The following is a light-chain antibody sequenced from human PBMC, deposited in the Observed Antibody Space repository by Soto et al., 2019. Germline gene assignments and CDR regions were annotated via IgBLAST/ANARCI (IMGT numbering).Light chain of an antibody. CDR3: HQYYNRPPWT. CDR2: DAS. CDR1: QSVRSN. J-gene: IGKJ1*01. Sequence: EIAMTQSPATLSVSPGERVTLSCRASQSVRSNLAWYQQKPGQAPRLLIYDASNRATGIPARFSGSGSGTDFSLTISSLEPEDFAFYYCHQYYNRPPWTFGQGTKVDIK. V-gene: IGKV3D-15*01.